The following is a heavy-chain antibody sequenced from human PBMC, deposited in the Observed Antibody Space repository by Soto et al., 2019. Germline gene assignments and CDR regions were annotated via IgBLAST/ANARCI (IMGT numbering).Heavy chain of an antibody. CDR3: AREPRYCRGGSCSITGDAYDI. Sequence: EVQLVESGGGLVQPGGSLRLSCTASGFIVSDTYVNWVRQAPGKGLEWVSVISNRGDTHYADSVRGRFSLSRDISDNTLHLQMNNLRVEDMAVYYCAREPRYCRGGSCSITGDAYDIWGQGTMVTVSS. CDR1: GFIVSDTY. CDR2: ISNRGDT. V-gene: IGHV3-66*01. J-gene: IGHJ3*02. D-gene: IGHD2-15*01.